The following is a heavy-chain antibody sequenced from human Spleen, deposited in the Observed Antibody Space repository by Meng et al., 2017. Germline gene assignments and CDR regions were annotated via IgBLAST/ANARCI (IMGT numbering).Heavy chain of an antibody. CDR2: INPKSGDT. V-gene: IGHV1-2*06. CDR3: ATGIVEFDY. D-gene: IGHD3-22*01. J-gene: IGHJ4*02. CDR1: GYNFPDYY. Sequence: ASVKVSCKPPGYNFPDYYIHWVRRAPGQGLEWMGRINPKSGDTHYAQKFQARVTMTGDTSITTAYMELSSLRSEDTAVYYCATGIVEFDYWGQGTLVTVSS.